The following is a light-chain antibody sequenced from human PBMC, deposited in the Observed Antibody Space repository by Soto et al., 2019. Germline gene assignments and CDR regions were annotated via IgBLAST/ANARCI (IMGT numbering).Light chain of an antibody. CDR3: QQYNNWPLT. CDR2: GAS. V-gene: IGKV3-20*01. Sequence: EIVLTQSPGTLSLSPGERATLSCRASQSVSSSYLAWYQQKPGQAPRLLIYGASSRATGIPDRFSGSGSGTEFTLTISRLEPEDFAVYYCQQYNNWPLTFGGGTKVDI. CDR1: QSVSSSY. J-gene: IGKJ4*01.